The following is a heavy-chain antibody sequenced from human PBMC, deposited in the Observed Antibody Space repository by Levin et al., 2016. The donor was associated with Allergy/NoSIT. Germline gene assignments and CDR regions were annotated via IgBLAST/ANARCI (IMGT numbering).Heavy chain of an antibody. CDR2: IIPIFGTA. Sequence: WVRQAPGQGLEWMGGIIPIFGTANYAQKFQGRVTITADKSTSTAYMELSSLRSEDTAVYYCARSSAYYDFWSGFYYFDYWGQGTLVTVSS. V-gene: IGHV1-69*06. D-gene: IGHD3-3*01. J-gene: IGHJ4*02. CDR3: ARSSAYYDFWSGFYYFDY.